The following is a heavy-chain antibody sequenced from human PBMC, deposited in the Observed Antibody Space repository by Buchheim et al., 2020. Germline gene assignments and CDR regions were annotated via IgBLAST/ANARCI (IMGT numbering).Heavy chain of an antibody. CDR2: IYPGDSDT. CDR3: AKVSSSEDGFLWLFDH. V-gene: IGHV5-51*01. Sequence: EVQLVQSGAEVRKPGGSLKISCKASGYSFSNFWIAWVRQMPGKGLEWMGIIYPGDSDTRYSPSFEGHVTISADKSTAVAYLQWRSLRDADTAGYYCAKVSSSEDGFLWLFDHWGRGTL. J-gene: IGHJ4*02. D-gene: IGHD3-10*01. CDR1: GYSFSNFW.